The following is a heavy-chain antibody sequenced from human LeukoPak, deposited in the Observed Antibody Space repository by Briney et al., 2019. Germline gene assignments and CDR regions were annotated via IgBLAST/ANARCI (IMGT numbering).Heavy chain of an antibody. D-gene: IGHD6-13*01. Sequence: PGRSLRLSCAASGFTFSTYAMDWVRQAPGKGLEWVAVISYDGDNKHYADSVKGRFTISRDNSKNTLYLQMNSLRVEDTAVYYCARYTGGGLGIAADGAFDMWGQGTMVTVSS. J-gene: IGHJ3*02. V-gene: IGHV3-30-3*01. CDR2: ISYDGDNK. CDR3: ARYTGGGLGIAADGAFDM. CDR1: GFTFSTYA.